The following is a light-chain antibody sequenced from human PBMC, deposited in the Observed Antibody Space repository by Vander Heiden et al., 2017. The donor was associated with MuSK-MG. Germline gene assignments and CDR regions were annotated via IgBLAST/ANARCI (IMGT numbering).Light chain of an antibody. CDR3: IQDIRTWT. CDR2: WGS. Sequence: DIVMTQSPLSLPVTPGEPASISCRSSQSLLHSNGYNYLDWYLQKPGQSPQPLTYWGSKRAYGVTDRFSGSGEGTDFTLKSSRGEAEDVGVYYCIQDIRTWTFGQGKKVEIK. CDR1: QSLLHSNGYNY. V-gene: IGKV2-28*01. J-gene: IGKJ1*01.